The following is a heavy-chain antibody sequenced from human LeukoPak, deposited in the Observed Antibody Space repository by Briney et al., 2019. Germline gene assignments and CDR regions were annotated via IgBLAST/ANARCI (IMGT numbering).Heavy chain of an antibody. V-gene: IGHV4-4*07. D-gene: IGHD3-3*01. J-gene: IGHJ6*03. CDR1: GDSINSYY. CDR2: IYTSGTP. CDR3: VRGHYDFWSVYYSGMDV. Sequence: PSETLSLTCTVSGDSINSYYWSWIRQPAGKGLEWIGRIYTSGTPNYNPSLKSRVTMSLDTSKNQVSLNLNSVTAADTAVYYCVRGHYDFWSVYYSGMDVWGKGTTVIVSS.